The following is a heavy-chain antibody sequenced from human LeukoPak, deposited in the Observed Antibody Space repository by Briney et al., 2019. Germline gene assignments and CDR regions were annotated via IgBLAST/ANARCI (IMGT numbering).Heavy chain of an antibody. CDR2: IIPIFGTA. CDR3: ATTVPKYYYYYYMDV. V-gene: IGHV1-69*05. Sequence: SVKVSCKASGGTFSSYAISWVRQPPGKGLDWMGGIIPIFGTANYAQKFQGRVTITTDESTSTAYMELSSLRSEDTAVYYCATTVPKYYYYYYMDVWGKGTTVTVSS. CDR1: GGTFSSYA. J-gene: IGHJ6*03. D-gene: IGHD4-11*01.